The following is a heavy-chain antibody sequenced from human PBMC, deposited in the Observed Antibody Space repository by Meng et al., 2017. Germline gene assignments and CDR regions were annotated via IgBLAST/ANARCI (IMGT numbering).Heavy chain of an antibody. V-gene: IGHV1-8*03. J-gene: IGHJ6*02. Sequence: ASVKVSCKASGYTFTSYGISWVRQATGQGLEWMGWMNPNSGNTGYAQKFQGRVTITRNTSISTAYMELSSLRSEDTAVYYCARFLNYYYGMDVWGQGTTVTVSS. CDR3: ARFLNYYYGMDV. CDR2: MNPNSGNT. CDR1: GYTFTSYG.